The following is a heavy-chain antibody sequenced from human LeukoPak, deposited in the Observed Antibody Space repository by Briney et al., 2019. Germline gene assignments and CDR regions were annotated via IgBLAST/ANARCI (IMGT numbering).Heavy chain of an antibody. CDR3: ATTYSRSGDDWFDP. V-gene: IGHV4-59*01. Sequence: SETLSLTCTVSGGSISRNYWSWIRKSPGRGLEWIGYIYYSGSTHYNPSLKSRVTMSIDTSKNKFSLKLGSATAADTAIYYCATTYSRSGDDWFDPWGQGILVTVSS. J-gene: IGHJ5*02. D-gene: IGHD2-21*01. CDR1: GGSISRNY. CDR2: IYYSGST.